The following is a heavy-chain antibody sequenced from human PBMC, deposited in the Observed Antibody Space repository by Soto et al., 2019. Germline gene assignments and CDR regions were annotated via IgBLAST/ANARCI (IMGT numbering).Heavy chain of an antibody. J-gene: IGHJ6*02. D-gene: IGHD3-22*01. Sequence: ASVKVSCKASGYTFTSYAMHWVRQAPGQRLEWMGWINAGNGNTNYAQKFQERVTITRDMSTSTAYMELSSLRSEDTAVYYCAAARSGYYYYYYGMDVWGQGTTVTVSS. CDR1: GYTFTSYA. CDR2: INAGNGNT. CDR3: AAARSGYYYYYYGMDV. V-gene: IGHV1-3*01.